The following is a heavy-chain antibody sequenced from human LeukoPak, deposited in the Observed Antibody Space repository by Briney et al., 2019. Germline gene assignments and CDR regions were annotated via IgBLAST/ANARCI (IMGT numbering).Heavy chain of an antibody. J-gene: IGHJ4*02. Sequence: ASVTVSFTASGYTFTNYYMHWVRHAPGQGLEWMGIINPSGGSTKYAQKFQGRVTMTRDTSTSTVYMELSSLRSEDTAVYYCARAGEWLVHFDYWGQGTLVTVSS. CDR2: INPSGGST. D-gene: IGHD6-19*01. CDR1: GYTFTNYY. CDR3: ARAGEWLVHFDY. V-gene: IGHV1-46*01.